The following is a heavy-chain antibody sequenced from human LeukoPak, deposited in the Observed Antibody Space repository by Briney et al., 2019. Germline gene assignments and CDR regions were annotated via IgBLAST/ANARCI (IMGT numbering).Heavy chain of an antibody. J-gene: IGHJ4*02. CDR2: ISSSGSTM. CDR3: AREGLAAADLDY. CDR1: GFTFSDHY. V-gene: IGHV3-11*01. Sequence: GGSLRLSCAASGFTFSDHYMSWIRQAPGKGLEWVSYISSSGSTMYYADSVKGRFTISRDNAKNSLYLQMNSLRAEDTAVYYCAREGLAAADLDYWGQGTLVTVSS. D-gene: IGHD6-13*01.